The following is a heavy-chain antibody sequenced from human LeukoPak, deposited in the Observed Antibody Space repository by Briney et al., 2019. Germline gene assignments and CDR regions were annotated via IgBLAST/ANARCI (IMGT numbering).Heavy chain of an antibody. V-gene: IGHV1-2*02. CDR3: ARESLVVVPAAPYYYYYMDV. J-gene: IGHJ6*03. CDR2: INPNSGGT. CDR1: GYTFTSYY. Sequence: ASVKVSCKASGYTFTSYYMHWVRQAPGQGLEWMGWINPNSGGTNYAQKFQGRVTMTRDTSISTAYMELSRLRSDDTAVYYCARESLVVVPAAPYYYYYMDVWGKGTTVTVSS. D-gene: IGHD2-2*01.